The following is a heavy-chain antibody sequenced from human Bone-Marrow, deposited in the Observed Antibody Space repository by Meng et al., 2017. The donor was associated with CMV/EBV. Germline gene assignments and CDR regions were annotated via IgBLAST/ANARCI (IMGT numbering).Heavy chain of an antibody. V-gene: IGHV4-39*07. Sequence: SETLSLTCTVSGGSISSSSYYWGWIRQPPGKGLEWIGSIYYSGSTYYNPSLKSRVTISVDTSKNQFSLKLSSVTAADTAVYYCTRDLLSGLTSDYWGQGTLVTVSS. J-gene: IGHJ4*02. CDR2: IYYSGST. CDR1: GGSISSSSYY. CDR3: TRDLLSGLTSDY. D-gene: IGHD1-14*01.